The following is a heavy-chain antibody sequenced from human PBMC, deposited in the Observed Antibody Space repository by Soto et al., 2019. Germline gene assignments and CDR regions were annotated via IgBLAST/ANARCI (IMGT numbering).Heavy chain of an antibody. V-gene: IGHV1-2*04. CDR1: GYTFTGYY. CDR2: INPNSGGT. D-gene: IGHD3-3*01. J-gene: IGHJ6*02. CDR3: ARAAKRVTIFSIPTSHQYNGMAV. Sequence: ASVKVSCKASGYTFTGYYMHWVRQAPGQGLEWMGWINPNSGGTNYAQKFQGWVTMTRDTSISTAYMELSRLRSDDTAVYYCARAAKRVTIFSIPTSHQYNGMAVWGHATTVTVYS.